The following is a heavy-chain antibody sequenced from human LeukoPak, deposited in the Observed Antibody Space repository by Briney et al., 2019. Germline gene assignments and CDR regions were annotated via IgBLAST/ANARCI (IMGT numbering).Heavy chain of an antibody. D-gene: IGHD6-19*01. CDR2: IIPIFGTA. CDR3: ARDSIAVAGSFDYYYGMDV. Sequence: SVTVSCKASGGTFSSYAISWVRQAPGQGLEWMGGIIPIFGTANYAQKFQGRVTITADESTSTAYMELSSLRSEDTAVYYCARDSIAVAGSFDYYYGMDVWGQGTTVTVSS. J-gene: IGHJ6*02. V-gene: IGHV1-69*13. CDR1: GGTFSSYA.